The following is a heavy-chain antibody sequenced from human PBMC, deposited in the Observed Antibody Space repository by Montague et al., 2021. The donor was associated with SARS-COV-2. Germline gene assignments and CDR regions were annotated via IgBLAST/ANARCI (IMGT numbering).Heavy chain of an antibody. CDR2: LSYTGRT. CDR1: GGSISSPDYY. Sequence: SETLSLTCTVSGGSISSPDYYWGWLRPSQGKGLEWIGSLSYTGRTYYYPSLKSRVSFSRDTNKNYFSLSLSSVTVADTAVYFCARQLPSYCATNKCYPYYFGGWGQGALVTVSS. J-gene: IGHJ4*02. CDR3: ARQLPSYCATNKCYPYYFGG. V-gene: IGHV4-39*01. D-gene: IGHD2-8*01.